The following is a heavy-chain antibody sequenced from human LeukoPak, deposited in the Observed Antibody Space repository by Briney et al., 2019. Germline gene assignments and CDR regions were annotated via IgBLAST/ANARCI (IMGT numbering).Heavy chain of an antibody. D-gene: IGHD3-22*01. CDR3: AKDRENYYDSSGPIGSRYFDY. Sequence: PGGSLRLSCAASGFTFSSYAMSWVRQAPGKGLEWVSVVSGSGGSTYYADSVKGRFTISRDNSKNTLYLQLNTLRAEDTAVYYCAKDRENYYDSSGPIGSRYFDYWGQGTLVTVSS. CDR1: GFTFSSYA. CDR2: VSGSGGST. V-gene: IGHV3-23*01. J-gene: IGHJ4*02.